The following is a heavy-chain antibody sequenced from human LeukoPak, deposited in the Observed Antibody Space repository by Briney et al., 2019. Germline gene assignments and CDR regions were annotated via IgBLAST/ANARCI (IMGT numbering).Heavy chain of an antibody. V-gene: IGHV1-2*06. CDR1: GYIFTSYY. CDR2: INPNGGGT. D-gene: IGHD1-26*01. J-gene: IGHJ5*02. Sequence: ASVKVSCKASGYIFTSYYIHWVRQAPGQGLEWMGRINPNGGGTNYAQKFQGRVTVTGDTSISTAYMELSRLRSDDTAAYYCAREIRRGAGDWFDPWGQGTLVTVSS. CDR3: AREIRRGAGDWFDP.